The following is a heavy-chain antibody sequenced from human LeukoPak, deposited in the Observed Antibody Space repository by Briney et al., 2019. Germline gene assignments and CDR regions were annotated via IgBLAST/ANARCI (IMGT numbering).Heavy chain of an antibody. J-gene: IGHJ4*02. CDR1: GGTFSSYA. Sequence: GASVKVSCKASGGTFSSYAISWVRQAPGQGLEWMGGIIPIFGTANYAQKFQGRVTITADESTSTAYMELSSLGSEDTAVYYCARDLHDSSGYPAYFDYWGQGALVTVSS. V-gene: IGHV1-69*13. CDR3: ARDLHDSSGYPAYFDY. D-gene: IGHD3-22*01. CDR2: IIPIFGTA.